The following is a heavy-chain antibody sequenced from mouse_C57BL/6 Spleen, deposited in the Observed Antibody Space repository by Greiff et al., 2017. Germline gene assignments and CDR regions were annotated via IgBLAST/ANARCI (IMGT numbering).Heavy chain of an antibody. CDR2: ISDGGSYT. D-gene: IGHD1-1*01. J-gene: IGHJ1*03. CDR1: GFTFSSYA. CDR3: AREPVVASYWYFDV. Sequence: EVQVVESGGGLVKPGGSLKLSCAASGFTFSSYAMSWVRQTPEKRLEWVATISDGGSYTYYPDNVKGRFTISRDNAKNNLYLQMGHLKSEDTAMYYCAREPVVASYWYFDVWGTGTTVTVSS. V-gene: IGHV5-4*01.